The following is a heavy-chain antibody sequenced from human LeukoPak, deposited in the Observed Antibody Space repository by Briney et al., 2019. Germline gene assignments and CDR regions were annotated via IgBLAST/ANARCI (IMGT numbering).Heavy chain of an antibody. CDR3: ARDAAHSGHYSGSFY. D-gene: IGHD4-17*01. J-gene: IGHJ4*02. CDR1: GYTFSNYG. Sequence: ASVKVSCKTSGYTFSNYGISWVRQAPGQGLEWMVWISAYSGNTNYAQKFQGRVTMTTDTSTTTVYMDLRRLRSDDTAVYYCARDAAHSGHYSGSFYWGQGTLVTVSS. CDR2: ISAYSGNT. V-gene: IGHV1-18*01.